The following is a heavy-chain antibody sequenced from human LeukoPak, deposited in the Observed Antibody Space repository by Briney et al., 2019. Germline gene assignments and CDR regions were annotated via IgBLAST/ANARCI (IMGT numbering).Heavy chain of an antibody. D-gene: IGHD3-22*01. Sequence: ASVKVSCKASGYSFTAYYIHWVRQAPGQGLEWMGWINPNTGGTKYAQKFQGRVTMVRDTSITTAYMQLSRLRSDDTAVYYCARSPGKSDYSDRSDYFRFDFWGRGTLVTVSS. V-gene: IGHV1-2*02. J-gene: IGHJ4*02. CDR2: INPNTGGT. CDR3: ARSPGKSDYSDRSDYFRFDF. CDR1: GYSFTAYY.